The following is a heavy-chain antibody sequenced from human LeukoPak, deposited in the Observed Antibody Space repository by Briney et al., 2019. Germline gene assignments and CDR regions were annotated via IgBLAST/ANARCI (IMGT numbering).Heavy chain of an antibody. V-gene: IGHV3-7*01. Sequence: PGGSLRLSCAASGFTFNNYWMTWVRQAPGKGLEWVANIKTDGTEKYYADSVKGRFTISRDNAKDSLYLQMNSLRAEDTAVYYCARRGYSYGLDYWGQGTLVTVSS. CDR3: ARRGYSYGLDY. CDR2: IKTDGTEK. J-gene: IGHJ4*02. D-gene: IGHD5-18*01. CDR1: GFTFNNYW.